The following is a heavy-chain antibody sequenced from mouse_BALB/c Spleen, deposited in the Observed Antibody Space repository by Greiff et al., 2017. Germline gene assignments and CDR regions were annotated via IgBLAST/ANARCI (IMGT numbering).Heavy chain of an antibody. V-gene: IGHV1-39*01. D-gene: IGHD2-14*01. Sequence: EVQRVESGPELEKPGASVKISCKASGYSFTGYNMNWVKQSNGKSLEWIGNIDPYYGGTSYNQKFKGKATLTVDKSSSTAYMQLKSLTSEDSAVYYCARGYRYDGDYAMDYWGQGTSVTVSS. CDR2: IDPYYGGT. J-gene: IGHJ4*01. CDR3: ARGYRYDGDYAMDY. CDR1: GYSFTGYN.